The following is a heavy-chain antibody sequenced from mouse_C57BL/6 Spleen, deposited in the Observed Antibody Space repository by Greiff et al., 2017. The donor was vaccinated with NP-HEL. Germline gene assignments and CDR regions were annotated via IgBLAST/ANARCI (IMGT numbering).Heavy chain of an antibody. CDR2: IYPGDGDT. CDR1: GYAFSSSW. J-gene: IGHJ3*01. D-gene: IGHD1-1*01. Sequence: VQLMESGPELVKPGASVKISCKASGYAFSSSWMNWVKQRPGKGLEWIGRIYPGDGDTNYNGKFKGKATLTADKSSSTAYMQLSSLTSEDSAVYFCADGSSPAWFAYWGQGTLVTVSA. CDR3: ADGSSPAWFAY. V-gene: IGHV1-82*01.